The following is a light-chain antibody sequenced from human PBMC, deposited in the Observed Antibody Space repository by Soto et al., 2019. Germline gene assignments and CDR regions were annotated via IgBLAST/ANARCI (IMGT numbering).Light chain of an antibody. Sequence: QSVLTQPPSMSGTPGQRVTISCSGSRSNIGGNAVTWYQQVPGTAPRLLIYANDQRPSGVSDRFSGSKSATSASLAISGLQSEDEADYYCATWDDSLHVCVFGGGTKLTVL. J-gene: IGLJ3*02. CDR3: ATWDDSLHVCV. CDR2: AND. V-gene: IGLV1-44*01. CDR1: RSNIGGNA.